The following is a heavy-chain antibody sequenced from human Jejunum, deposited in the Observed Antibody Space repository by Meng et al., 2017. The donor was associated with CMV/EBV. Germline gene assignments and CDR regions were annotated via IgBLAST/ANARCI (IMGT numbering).Heavy chain of an antibody. V-gene: IGHV3-73*01. J-gene: IGHJ4*02. D-gene: IGHD7-27*01. CDR2: IRSMANNYAT. CDR3: TRHQTGDYRYFDL. CDR1: RFTLSGSG. Sequence: SRFTLSGSGIHWVRQASGKGLDWVGRIRSMANNYATTYAASVKGRFTISRDDSENTAYLQMNSLKAEDTAVYYCTRHQTGDYRYFDLWGQGTLVTVSS.